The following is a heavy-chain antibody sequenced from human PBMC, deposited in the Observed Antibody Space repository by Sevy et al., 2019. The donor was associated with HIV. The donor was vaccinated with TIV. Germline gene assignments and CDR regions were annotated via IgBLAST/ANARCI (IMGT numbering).Heavy chain of an antibody. CDR1: GYTLTELS. CDR3: ATAPQGCSSTSCYFRWFDP. J-gene: IGHJ5*02. V-gene: IGHV1-24*01. D-gene: IGHD2-2*01. CDR2: FDPEDGET. Sequence: ASVKVSCKVSGYTLTELSMHWVRQAPGKGLEWMGGFDPEDGETIYAQKFQGRVTMTEDTSTDTAYMELSSLRSEDTAVYYVATAPQGCSSTSCYFRWFDPWGQGTLVTVSS.